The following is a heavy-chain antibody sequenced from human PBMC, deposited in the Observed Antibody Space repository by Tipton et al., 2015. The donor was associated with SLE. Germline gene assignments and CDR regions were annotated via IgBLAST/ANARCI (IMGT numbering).Heavy chain of an antibody. J-gene: IGHJ4*02. D-gene: IGHD2-2*01. CDR2: IRSSGSNI. V-gene: IGHV3-48*03. CDR1: GFTFSSYE. CDR3: AKSVISAAGDALSFDD. Sequence: SLRLSCAASGFTFSSYEMNWVRQAPGKGLEWVSYIRSSGSNIYYADSVKGRFTISRDNAKNSLYLQMNSLRAEDTAVYYCAKSVISAAGDALSFDDYGQRALVTAAS.